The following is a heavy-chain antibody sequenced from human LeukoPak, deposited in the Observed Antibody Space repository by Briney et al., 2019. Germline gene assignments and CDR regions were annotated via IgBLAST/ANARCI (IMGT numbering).Heavy chain of an antibody. D-gene: IGHD3-10*01. J-gene: IGHJ5*02. Sequence: SQTLSLTCAVSGGSISSGGYSWSWIRQPPGKGLEWIGEINHSGSTNYNPSLKSRVTISVDTSKNQFSLKLSSVTAADTAVYYCARGRRNYYGSGSYYNWFDPWGQGTLVTVSS. CDR1: GGSISSGGYS. V-gene: IGHV4-30-2*01. CDR2: INHSGST. CDR3: ARGRRNYYGSGSYYNWFDP.